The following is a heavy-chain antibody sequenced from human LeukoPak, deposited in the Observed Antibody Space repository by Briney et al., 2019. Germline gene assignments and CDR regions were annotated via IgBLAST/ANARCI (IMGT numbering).Heavy chain of an antibody. CDR2: INHSGST. D-gene: IGHD5-18*01. V-gene: IGHV4-34*01. CDR3: ASRLGYSYGPRDH. CDR1: GGSFSGYY. Sequence: PSETLPLTCAVYGGSFSGYYWSWIRQPPGKGLEWIGEINHSGSTNYNPSLKSRVTISVDTSKNQFSLKLSSVTAADTAVYYRASRLGYSYGPRDHWGQGTLVTVSS. J-gene: IGHJ4*02.